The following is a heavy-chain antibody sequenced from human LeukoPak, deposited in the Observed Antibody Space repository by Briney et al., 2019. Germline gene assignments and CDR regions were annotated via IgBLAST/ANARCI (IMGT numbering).Heavy chain of an antibody. V-gene: IGHV1-2*06. CDR1: GYTFTGYY. CDR2: INPNSGGT. D-gene: IGHD1-26*01. CDR3: ARDLYSGSYFYYFDY. Sequence: ASVKVSCKASGYTFTGYYMHWVRQAPVQGLEWMGRINPNSGGTNYAQKFQGRVTMTRDTSISTAYMELSRLRSDDTAVYYCARDLYSGSYFYYFDYWGQGTLVTVSS. J-gene: IGHJ4*02.